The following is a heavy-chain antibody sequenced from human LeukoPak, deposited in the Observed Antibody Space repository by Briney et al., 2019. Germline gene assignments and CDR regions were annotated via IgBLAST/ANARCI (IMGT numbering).Heavy chain of an antibody. V-gene: IGHV3-33*08. CDR1: GFTFSNYA. CDR2: IWYDGSNK. J-gene: IGHJ4*02. Sequence: PGGSLRLSCAASGFTFSNYAMSWVRQAPGKGLEWVAVIWYDGSNKYYADSVKGRFTISRDNSKNTLYLQINSLRAEDTAVYHCARGEYSSSSTFDYWGQGTLVTVST. CDR3: ARGEYSSSSTFDY. D-gene: IGHD6-6*01.